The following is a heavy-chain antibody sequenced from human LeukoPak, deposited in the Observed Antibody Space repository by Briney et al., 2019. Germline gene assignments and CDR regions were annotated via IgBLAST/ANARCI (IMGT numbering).Heavy chain of an antibody. CDR3: TRNYNTQDFDY. CDR1: GFTFSVFA. CDR2: IRSSPHGATT. V-gene: IGHV3-49*05. J-gene: IGHJ4*02. D-gene: IGHD3-22*01. Sequence: NPGRSLRLSCTTSGFTFSVFAINWLRQAPGKGLEWVGLIRSSPHGATTEYAESVKGIFTISRDDSKNIAYLQMNSLKSEDTAVYYCTRNYNTQDFDYWGQGILVTVSS.